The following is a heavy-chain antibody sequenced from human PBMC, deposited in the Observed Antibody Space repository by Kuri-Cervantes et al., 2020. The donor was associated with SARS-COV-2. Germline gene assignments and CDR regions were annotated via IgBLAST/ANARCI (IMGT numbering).Heavy chain of an antibody. D-gene: IGHD1-1*01. V-gene: IGHV4-61*02. J-gene: IGHJ6*02. CDR1: GGSISSGSYY. CDR2: IYTSGST. CDR3: AREPGTPFLSHGMDV. Sequence: SETLSLTCTVSGGSISSGSYYWSWIRQPAGKGLEWIGRIYTSGSTNYNPSLKSRVTISVDTSKNQFSLKLSSVTAADTAVYYCAREPGTPFLSHGMDVWGQGTTVTVSS.